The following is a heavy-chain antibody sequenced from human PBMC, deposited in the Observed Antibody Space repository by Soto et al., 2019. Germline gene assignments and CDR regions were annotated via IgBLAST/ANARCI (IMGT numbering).Heavy chain of an antibody. D-gene: IGHD3-22*01. CDR1: GGVFSSNA. V-gene: IGHV1-69*01. Sequence: VQLVQSGAEVKKPGSSVKVSCKASGGVFSSNAITWVRHAPGQGLEWMGGIIPMFGTTKYVQRLQDRVTITADESESTAYLELTNSRSEDTAVYYCAMIDDNSSGSDFWFPGTLVTVSA. CDR2: IIPMFGTT. J-gene: IGHJ4*02. CDR3: AMIDDNSSGSDF.